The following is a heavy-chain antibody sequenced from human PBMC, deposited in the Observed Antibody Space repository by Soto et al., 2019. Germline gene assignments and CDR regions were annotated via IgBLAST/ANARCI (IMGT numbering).Heavy chain of an antibody. CDR2: TYTGGYT. CDR1: GFIASDNY. Sequence: PGGSLRLSCAASGFIASDNYINWVRQAPGKGLEWVSVTYTGGYTYYADSVKGRFTISRDNSKNTLYLQMNSLRAEDTAVYYCAREVSGTSFDYWGQGTLVTVSS. V-gene: IGHV3-53*01. CDR3: AREVSGTSFDY. D-gene: IGHD1-7*01. J-gene: IGHJ4*02.